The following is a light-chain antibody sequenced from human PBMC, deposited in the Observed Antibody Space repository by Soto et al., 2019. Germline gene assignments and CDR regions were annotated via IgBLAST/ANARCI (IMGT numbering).Light chain of an antibody. CDR3: QQYGSPLWP. CDR1: QSVTGTY. CDR2: GES. J-gene: IGKJ1*01. Sequence: EIVLTQSPGTLSLSPGDRATLSCSASQSVTGTYLAWYQHNPGQAPRLLIYGESIRATGIPDRFSGSGSGKDFTLPISRLESEDFAVYYCQQYGSPLWPFGQGTKVEI. V-gene: IGKV3-20*01.